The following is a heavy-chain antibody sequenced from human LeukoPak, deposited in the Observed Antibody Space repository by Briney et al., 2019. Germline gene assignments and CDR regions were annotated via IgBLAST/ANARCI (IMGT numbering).Heavy chain of an antibody. D-gene: IGHD1-26*01. CDR1: GFTFSSYG. J-gene: IGHJ6*03. CDR2: IRYDGSNK. Sequence: GGSLRLSCAASGFTFSSYGMHWVRQAPGKGLEWVAFIRYDGSNKYYADSVKGRFTISRDNSKNTLYLQMNSLRAEDTAVYYCAKVGASGSADYYYYYYMDVWGKGTTVTVSS. V-gene: IGHV3-30*02. CDR3: AKVGASGSADYYYYYYMDV.